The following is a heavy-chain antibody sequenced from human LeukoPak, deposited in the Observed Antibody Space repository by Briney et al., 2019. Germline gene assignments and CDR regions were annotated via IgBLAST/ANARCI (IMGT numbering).Heavy chain of an antibody. D-gene: IGHD1-1*01. CDR2: INYSGST. CDR3: ARDPLSTNDLDI. Sequence: ASETLSLTCTVSGGSITNSYWNWIRQSPGKGLEWIGYINYSGSTNYNPSLKSRVTISVDTSKNQFSLKLSSVTAADTAVYFCARDPLSTNDLDIWGQGTMVTVSS. J-gene: IGHJ3*02. CDR1: GGSITNSY. V-gene: IGHV4-59*01.